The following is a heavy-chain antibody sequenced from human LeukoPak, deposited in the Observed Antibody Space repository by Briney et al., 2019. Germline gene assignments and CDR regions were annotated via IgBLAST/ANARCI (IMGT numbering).Heavy chain of an antibody. V-gene: IGHV3-23*01. CDR3: ARTGGIAAAGTSRRYFDY. J-gene: IGHJ4*02. CDR1: GFTFSNYN. D-gene: IGHD6-13*01. CDR2: ISGSGGST. Sequence: GGSLRLSCADSGFTFSNYNMNWVRQAPGKGLEWVSAISGSGGSTYYADSVEGRFTISRDNSKNTLYLQMNSLRAEDTAVYYCARTGGIAAAGTSRRYFDYWGQGTLVTVSS.